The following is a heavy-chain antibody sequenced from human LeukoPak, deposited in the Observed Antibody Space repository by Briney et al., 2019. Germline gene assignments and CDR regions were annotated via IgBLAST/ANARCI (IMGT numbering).Heavy chain of an antibody. V-gene: IGHV3-64*01. CDR3: ASSGYARY. CDR2: ISSNGGST. J-gene: IGHJ4*02. Sequence: PGGSLRLSCAASGFTFSSYAMHWVRQAPGKGLECVSAISSNGGSTYYANSVKGRFTISRDNSKNTLYLQMGSLRAEDMAVYYCASSGYARYWGQGTLVTVSS. D-gene: IGHD2-2*01. CDR1: GFTFSSYA.